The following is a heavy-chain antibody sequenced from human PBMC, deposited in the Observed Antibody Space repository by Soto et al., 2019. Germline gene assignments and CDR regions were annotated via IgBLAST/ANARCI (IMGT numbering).Heavy chain of an antibody. CDR1: GYTFTGYY. Sequence: ASVKVSCKASGYTFTGYYMHWVRQAPGQGLEWMGWINPNSGGTNYAQKLQGRVTMTTDTSTSTAYMELRSLRSDDTAVYYCARGPLTIFGVVNWFDPWGQGTLVTVSS. D-gene: IGHD3-3*01. J-gene: IGHJ5*02. CDR3: ARGPLTIFGVVNWFDP. V-gene: IGHV1-2*02. CDR2: INPNSGGT.